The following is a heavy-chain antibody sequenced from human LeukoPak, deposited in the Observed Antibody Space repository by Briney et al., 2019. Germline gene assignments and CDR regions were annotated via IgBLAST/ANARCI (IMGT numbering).Heavy chain of an antibody. V-gene: IGHV1-24*01. CDR2: FDPEDGET. CDR3: ATLDDYGGNSEIDY. CDR1: GYTLTELS. J-gene: IGHJ4*02. D-gene: IGHD4-23*01. Sequence: ASVKVSRKVSGYTLTELSMHWVRQAPGKGLEWMGGFDPEDGETIYAQKFQGRVTMTEDTSTDTAYMELSSLRSEDTAVYYCATLDDYGGNSEIDYWGQGTLVTVSS.